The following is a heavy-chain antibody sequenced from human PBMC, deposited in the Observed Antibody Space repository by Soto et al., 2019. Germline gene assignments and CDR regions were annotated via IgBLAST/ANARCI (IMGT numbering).Heavy chain of an antibody. Sequence: SETLSLTCSVSGDSIRSLGYSWDWIRQAPGRGLEWIGYVYPSGATYYNPSFRGRLTLSIDRSKNQFSLKLTSVTAADTAVYYCATGNGSKDLDNWVKGTPGTVSA. J-gene: IGHJ4*02. CDR2: VYPSGAT. D-gene: IGHD6-13*01. CDR3: ATGNGSKDLDN. CDR1: GDSIRSLGYS. V-gene: IGHV4-30-2*01.